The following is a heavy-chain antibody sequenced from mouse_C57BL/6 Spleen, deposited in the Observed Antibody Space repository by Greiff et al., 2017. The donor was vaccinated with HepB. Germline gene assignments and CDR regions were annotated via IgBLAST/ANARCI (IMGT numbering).Heavy chain of an antibody. D-gene: IGHD2-5*01. CDR3: ARKGAYYSNYAYFDY. V-gene: IGHV1-64*01. CDR2: IHPNSGST. CDR1: GYTFTSYW. J-gene: IGHJ2*01. Sequence: VQLQQSGAELVKPGASVKLSCKASGYTFTSYWMHWVKQRPGQGLEWIGMIHPNSGSTNYNEKFKSKATLTVDKSSSTAYMQLSSLTSEDSAVYYCARKGAYYSNYAYFDYWGQGTTLTVS.